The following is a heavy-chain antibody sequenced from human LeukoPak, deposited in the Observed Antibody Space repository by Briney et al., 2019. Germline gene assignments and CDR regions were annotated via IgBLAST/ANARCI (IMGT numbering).Heavy chain of an antibody. D-gene: IGHD6-13*01. CDR2: IYSGGST. CDR1: GFIVSSNY. V-gene: IGHV3-66*01. CDR3: ARGTAAAPLDY. Sequence: GGSLRLSCAASGFIVSSNYMSWVRQAPGKGLEWVSVIYSGGSTYYADSVKGRFTISRDNSKNTLYLQMNSLRADDTAVYYCARGTAAAPLDYWGQGTLVTVSS. J-gene: IGHJ4*02.